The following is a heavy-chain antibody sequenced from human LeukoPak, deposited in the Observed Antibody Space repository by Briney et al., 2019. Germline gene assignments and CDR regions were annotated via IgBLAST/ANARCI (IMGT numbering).Heavy chain of an antibody. CDR3: AREDNGGATDDGFDV. D-gene: IGHD3-16*01. Sequence: GGSLRLSCAASGFAVSNKFMYWVRQAPGKGLEWVSVIRVGDVTHYADSVKGRFTTSRDSSKNTVYLQMESLRVEDTAVYYCAREDNGGATDDGFDVWGYGTVVTVSS. J-gene: IGHJ3*01. CDR1: GFAVSNKF. V-gene: IGHV3-53*01. CDR2: IRVGDVT.